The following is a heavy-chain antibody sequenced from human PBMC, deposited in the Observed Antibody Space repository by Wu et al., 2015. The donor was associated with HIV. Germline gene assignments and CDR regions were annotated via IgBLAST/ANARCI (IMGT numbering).Heavy chain of an antibody. CDR1: GYTFIDYY. CDR3: ARLQSLHGLYSNADL. Sequence: QVQLLQSGPELKKPGASVMVSCKASGYTFIDYYIYWVRKTPGQGLEWMGWINPNRGGTKYAQKFQGRVTMTRDTAVSTAYMQVSSLRSDDTAVYYCARLQSLHGLYSNADLWGQGTLVTVSS. CDR2: INPNRGGT. D-gene: IGHD2-8*01. J-gene: IGHJ5*02. V-gene: IGHV1-2*02.